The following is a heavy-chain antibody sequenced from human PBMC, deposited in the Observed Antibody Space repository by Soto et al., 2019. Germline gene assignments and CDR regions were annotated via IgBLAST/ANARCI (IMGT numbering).Heavy chain of an antibody. CDR2: IDPSDSQT. Sequence: GESLKISCKGSGYSFAGYWITWVRQKPGKGLEWMGRIDPSDSQTYYSPSFRGHVTISVTKSITTVFLQWSSLRASDTAMYYCAKQIYDSDTGPNFQYYFDSWGQGTPVTVSS. D-gene: IGHD3-22*01. CDR3: AKQIYDSDTGPNFQYYFDS. J-gene: IGHJ4*02. CDR1: GYSFAGYW. V-gene: IGHV5-10-1*01.